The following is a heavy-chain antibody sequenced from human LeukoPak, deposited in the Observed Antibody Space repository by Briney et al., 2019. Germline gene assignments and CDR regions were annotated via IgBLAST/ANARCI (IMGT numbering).Heavy chain of an antibody. V-gene: IGHV1-2*02. CDR3: ATFRYCSSTSCQGTDYYYYGMDV. Sequence: ASVTVSCTASGYTFTGYYMHWVRQAPGQGLEWMGWINPNSGGTNYAQKFQGRVTMTRDTSISTAYMELSRLRSDDTAVYYCATFRYCSSTSCQGTDYYYYGMDVWGQGTTVTVSS. J-gene: IGHJ6*02. CDR1: GYTFTGYY. CDR2: INPNSGGT. D-gene: IGHD2-2*01.